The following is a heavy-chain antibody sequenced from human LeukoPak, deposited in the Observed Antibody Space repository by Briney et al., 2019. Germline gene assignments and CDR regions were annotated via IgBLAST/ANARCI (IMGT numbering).Heavy chain of an antibody. Sequence: PSETLSLTCAVYVGSFSRYKWSWVRQTPGEGLERGGYIYDRGSTNYNPPLTRRVAISLDTTNNKISLMLSSMAAADTAVCYCAGDPGYYDSSGYPAASDIWGQGTLLTVSS. J-gene: IGHJ3*02. CDR3: AGDPGYYDSSGYPAASDI. CDR1: VGSFSRYK. V-gene: IGHV4-59*01. D-gene: IGHD3-22*01. CDR2: IYDRGST.